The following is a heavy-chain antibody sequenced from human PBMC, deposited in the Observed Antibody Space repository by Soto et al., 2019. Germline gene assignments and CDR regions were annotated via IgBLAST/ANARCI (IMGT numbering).Heavy chain of an antibody. CDR3: ARGRGGLRWSDAFDI. Sequence: SETLSLTCAVYCGSFSGYYWRWIRQPPGKGLEWIGEINHSGSTNYNPSLKSRVTISVDTSKNQFSLQLSSVTAADTAAYYCARGRGGLRWSDAFDIWGQGTMVTVSS. CDR1: CGSFSGYY. J-gene: IGHJ3*02. CDR2: INHSGST. V-gene: IGHV4-34*01. D-gene: IGHD4-17*01.